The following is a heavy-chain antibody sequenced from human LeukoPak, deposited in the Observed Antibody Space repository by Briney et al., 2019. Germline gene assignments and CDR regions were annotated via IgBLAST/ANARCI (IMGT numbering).Heavy chain of an antibody. Sequence: SETLSLTCAVYGGSFSGYYWSWIRQPPGKGLEWIGEINHSGSTNYNPSLKSRVTISVDTSKNQFSLKLSSVTAADTAVYYCARVGNSGSGWYSDAFDIWGQGTWSPSLQ. J-gene: IGHJ3*02. D-gene: IGHD6-19*01. V-gene: IGHV4-34*01. CDR2: INHSGST. CDR3: ARVGNSGSGWYSDAFDI. CDR1: GGSFSGYY.